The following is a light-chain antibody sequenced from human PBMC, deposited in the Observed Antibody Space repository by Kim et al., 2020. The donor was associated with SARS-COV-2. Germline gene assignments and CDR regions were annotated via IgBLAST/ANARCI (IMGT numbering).Light chain of an antibody. CDR3: QAWDSRKVI. CDR1: KLGNKY. Sequence: SYELTQPPSVSVSPGQTARITCYGDKLGNKYVSWYQQKSGQSPVLVISQDTKRPSEIPERFSGSNSGNTATLTISGTQAMDEADYYCQAWDSRKVIFGGG. V-gene: IGLV3-1*01. CDR2: QDT. J-gene: IGLJ2*01.